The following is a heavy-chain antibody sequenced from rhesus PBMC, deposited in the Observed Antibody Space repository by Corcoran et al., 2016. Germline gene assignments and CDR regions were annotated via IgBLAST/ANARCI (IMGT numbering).Heavy chain of an antibody. J-gene: IGHJ6*01. CDR1: GFTFSRSW. V-gene: IGHV3S25*01. Sequence: EVQLVESGGGLAKPGGSLRLSCAASGFTFSRSWMNWVRQAAGKGLEWVSDINSGGENTDYADSVKGRFTNSRDNSKNTLSLQMNSLRAEDTAVYYCAKWNYGLDSWGQGVVVTVSP. CDR3: AKWNYGLDS. CDR2: INSGGENT.